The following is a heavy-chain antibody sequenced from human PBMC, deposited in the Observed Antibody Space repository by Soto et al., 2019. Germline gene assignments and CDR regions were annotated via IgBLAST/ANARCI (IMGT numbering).Heavy chain of an antibody. J-gene: IGHJ5*02. CDR3: ARDNWNIVATGGNWFDP. V-gene: IGHV4-59*01. D-gene: IGHD5-12*01. Sequence: SETLSLTCTVSGGSISSYYWSWIRQPPGKGLEWIGYIYDSGSTNYNPSLKSRVTISVDTSKNQFSLKLSPVTAADTAVYYCARDNWNIVATGGNWFDPWGQGTLVTVSS. CDR2: IYDSGST. CDR1: GGSISSYY.